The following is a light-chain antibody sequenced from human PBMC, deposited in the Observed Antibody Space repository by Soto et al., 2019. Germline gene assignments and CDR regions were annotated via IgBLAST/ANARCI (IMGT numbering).Light chain of an antibody. J-gene: IGLJ3*02. Sequence: QSVLTQPPSASGTPGQRVTISCSGSSSNIGSNYVYWYQQLPGTAPKLLIYSHNYRPSGVPDRFSGSKSGTSASLAISGLRSEDEADYYCATWDDGLSGWVFGGGTKLTVL. CDR1: SSNIGSNY. CDR2: SHN. V-gene: IGLV1-47*02. CDR3: ATWDDGLSGWV.